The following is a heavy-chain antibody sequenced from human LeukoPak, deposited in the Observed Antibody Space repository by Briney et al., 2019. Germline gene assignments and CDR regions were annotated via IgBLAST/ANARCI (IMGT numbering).Heavy chain of an antibody. V-gene: IGHV4-59*01. D-gene: IGHD3-22*01. CDR1: GGSISSYY. Sequence: SETLSLTCTVSGGSISSYYWSWIRQPPGKGLEWIGYIYYSGSTNYNPSLKSRVTISVDTSQNQSSLKLSSVTAADTAVYYCASLTTADAFDIWGQGTMVTVSS. J-gene: IGHJ3*02. CDR2: IYYSGST. CDR3: ASLTTADAFDI.